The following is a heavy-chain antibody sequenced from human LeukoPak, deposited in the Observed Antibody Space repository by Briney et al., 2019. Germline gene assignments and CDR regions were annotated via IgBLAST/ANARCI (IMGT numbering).Heavy chain of an antibody. CDR1: GFTASSNY. CDR3: AKDGDLFGVIPAAMYPS. D-gene: IGHD2-2*01. J-gene: IGHJ5*02. CDR2: IYSGGST. Sequence: GGSLRLSSAASGFTASSNYMSWVRQAPGKGLEWVSVIYSGGSTYYADSVKGRFTISRDNSKNTLYLQMNSLRAEDTAVYYCAKDGDLFGVIPAAMYPSWGQGTLVTVSS. V-gene: IGHV3-66*01.